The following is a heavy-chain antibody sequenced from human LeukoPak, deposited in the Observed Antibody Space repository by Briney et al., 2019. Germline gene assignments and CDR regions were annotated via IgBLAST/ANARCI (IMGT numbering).Heavy chain of an antibody. J-gene: IGHJ4*02. Sequence: PGGSLRLSCAASGFTFSSYGMHWVRQAPGKGLEWVAVISYDGSNKYYADSVKGRFTISRDNSKNTLYLQLNSLRAEDTAVYYCAKDPSPQIAAAGTFGRLDYWGQGTLVTVSS. CDR2: ISYDGSNK. CDR3: AKDPSPQIAAAGTFGRLDY. D-gene: IGHD6-13*01. CDR1: GFTFSSYG. V-gene: IGHV3-30*18.